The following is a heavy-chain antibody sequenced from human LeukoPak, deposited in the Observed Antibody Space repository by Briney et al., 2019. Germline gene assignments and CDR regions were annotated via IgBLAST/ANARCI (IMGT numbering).Heavy chain of an antibody. D-gene: IGHD2-2*01. CDR1: GFTFTNYG. Sequence: GGSLRLSCAASGFTFTNYGMNWVRQPPGKGLEWVSSISSSGTSIDYADSVKGRFTVSRDSATNSLYLQMNSPRAEDTAVYYCARTAKDIVIVPASYYMDVWGKGTTVTVSS. J-gene: IGHJ6*03. CDR2: ISSSGTSI. V-gene: IGHV3-21*01. CDR3: ARTAKDIVIVPASYYMDV.